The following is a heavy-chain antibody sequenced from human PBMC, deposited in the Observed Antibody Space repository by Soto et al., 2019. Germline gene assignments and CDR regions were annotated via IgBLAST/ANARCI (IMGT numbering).Heavy chain of an antibody. J-gene: IGHJ6*02. D-gene: IGHD3-3*01. CDR1: GFPFSSYT. V-gene: IGHV3-21*06. CDR2: ITTSSSRNI. CDR3: ARDDPIFGAIPRMDI. Sequence: PGGSLRLSCSASGFPFSSYTMYWVRQAPGKGLEWVSPITTSSSRNIFYADSLKGRFTISRDNANNILYLQMNNLRVEDTAVYYCARDDPIFGAIPRMDIWGPGTPVTVSS.